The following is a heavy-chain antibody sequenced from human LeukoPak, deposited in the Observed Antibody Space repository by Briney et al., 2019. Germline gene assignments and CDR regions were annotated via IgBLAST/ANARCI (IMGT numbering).Heavy chain of an antibody. CDR3: ARRIGIQLWFDY. Sequence: PSQTLSLTCTVSGGSISSGSYYWSWIRQPAGKGLEWIGRIYTSGSTNYNPSLKSRVTISVDTSKNQFSLKLRSVTAADTAVYYCARRIGIQLWFDYWGQGTLVTVSS. CDR2: IYTSGST. D-gene: IGHD5-18*01. CDR1: GGSISSGSYY. J-gene: IGHJ4*02. V-gene: IGHV4-61*02.